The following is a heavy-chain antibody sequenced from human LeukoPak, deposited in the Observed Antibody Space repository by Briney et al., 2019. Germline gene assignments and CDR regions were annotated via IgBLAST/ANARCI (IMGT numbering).Heavy chain of an antibody. V-gene: IGHV3-23*01. Sequence: GGSLRLSCAASGFTFSNYNMNWVRQAPGKGLEWFSAISGSGGSTYYADSVKGRFTISRDNSKNTLYLQMNSLRAEDTAVYYCAKGKDYYDSSGYFHWGQGTLVTVSS. CDR2: ISGSGGST. CDR3: AKGKDYYDSSGYFH. CDR1: GFTFSNYN. D-gene: IGHD3-22*01. J-gene: IGHJ4*02.